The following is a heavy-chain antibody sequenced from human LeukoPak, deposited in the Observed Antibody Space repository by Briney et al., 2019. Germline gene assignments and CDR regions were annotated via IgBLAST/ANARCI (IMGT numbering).Heavy chain of an antibody. CDR2: IYYSGST. CDR3: ARYYYDSSGCYYSHFDY. Sequence: SETLSLTCTVSGGSISSGGYYWSWIRQHPGKGLEWIGYIYYSGSTYYNPSLKSRVTISVDTSKNQFSLKLSSVTAADTAVYYRARYYYDSSGCYYSHFDYWGQGTLVTVSS. V-gene: IGHV4-31*03. D-gene: IGHD3-22*01. J-gene: IGHJ4*02. CDR1: GGSISSGGYY.